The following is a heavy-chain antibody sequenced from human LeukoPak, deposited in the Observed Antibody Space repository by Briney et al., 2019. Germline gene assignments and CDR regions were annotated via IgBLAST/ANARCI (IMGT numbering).Heavy chain of an antibody. J-gene: IGHJ4*02. CDR1: GGSFSGYY. Sequence: SETLPLTCAVYGGSFSGYYWSWIRQPPGKGLEWIGEINHSGSTNYNPSLKSRVTISVDTSKNQFSLKLSSVTAADTAVYYCAKRIAAALTGWGQGTLVTVSS. CDR2: INHSGST. D-gene: IGHD6-13*01. CDR3: AKRIAAALTG. V-gene: IGHV4-34*01.